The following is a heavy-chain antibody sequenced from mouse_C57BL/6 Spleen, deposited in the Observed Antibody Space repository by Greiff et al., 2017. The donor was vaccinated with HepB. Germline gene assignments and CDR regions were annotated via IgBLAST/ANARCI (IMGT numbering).Heavy chain of an antibody. J-gene: IGHJ3*01. CDR3: ARRKSIYYDYDVGFAY. D-gene: IGHD2-4*01. CDR2: INPSTGGT. CDR1: GYSFTGYY. V-gene: IGHV1-42*01. Sequence: VQLKQSGPELVKPGASVKISCKASGYSFTGYYMNWVKQSPEKSLEWIGEINPSTGGTTYNQKFKAKATLTVDKSSSTAYMQLKSLTSEDSAVYYCARRKSIYYDYDVGFAYWGQGTLVTVSA.